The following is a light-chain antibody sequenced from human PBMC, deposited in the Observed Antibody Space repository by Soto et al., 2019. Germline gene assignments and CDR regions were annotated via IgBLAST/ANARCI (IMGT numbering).Light chain of an antibody. V-gene: IGKV3-11*01. CDR1: ESVDFH. CDR3: QQRSTWPT. CDR2: DAS. J-gene: IGKJ5*01. Sequence: VLTQSPATLSLSPGKRATLSCRASESVDFHLAWYQQKPGQAPRLLIYDASVRATGTPARFSGSGSGTAFTLTISSLEPEDFALYYCQQRSTWPTFGRGTRLEIK.